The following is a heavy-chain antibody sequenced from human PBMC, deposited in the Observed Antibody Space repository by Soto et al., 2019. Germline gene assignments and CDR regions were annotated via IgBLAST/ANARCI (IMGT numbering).Heavy chain of an antibody. CDR2: IWYDGSNK. Sequence: GGSLRLSCAASGFTFSSYGMHWVRQAPGKGLEWVAVIWYDGSNKYYADSVKGRFTISRDNSKNTLYLQMNSLRAEDTAVYYCARDRRDIVGATLYYFDYWGQGTLVTVSS. CDR1: GFTFSSYG. J-gene: IGHJ4*02. D-gene: IGHD1-26*01. V-gene: IGHV3-33*08. CDR3: ARDRRDIVGATLYYFDY.